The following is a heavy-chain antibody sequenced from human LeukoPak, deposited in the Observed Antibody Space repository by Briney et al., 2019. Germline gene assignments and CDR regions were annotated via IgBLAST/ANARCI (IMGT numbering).Heavy chain of an antibody. CDR1: GGSISSGDYY. Sequence: SETLSLTCTVSGGSISSGDYYWSWIRQPPGKGLEWIGYIYYSGSTYYNPSLKSRVTISVDTSKNQFSLKLSSVTAADTAVYYCASGTTGTTVFDYWGQGTLVTVSS. D-gene: IGHD1-1*01. V-gene: IGHV4-30-4*08. CDR3: ASGTTGTTVFDY. J-gene: IGHJ4*02. CDR2: IYYSGST.